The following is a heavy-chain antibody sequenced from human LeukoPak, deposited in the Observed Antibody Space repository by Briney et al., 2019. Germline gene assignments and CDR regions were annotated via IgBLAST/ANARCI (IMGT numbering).Heavy chain of an antibody. CDR2: IYSGDSET. V-gene: IGHV5-51*01. CDR1: GYSFTSYW. CDR3: ARLDCSSTSCLRLYVNNWFDP. D-gene: IGHD2-2*01. J-gene: IGHJ5*02. Sequence: GESLKISCKGSGYSFTSYWIGWVRPVPGKGLEWMGIIYSGDSETRYSPSFQGQVTISADKSISTAYLQWSSLKASDTAMYYCARLDCSSTSCLRLYVNNWFDPWGQGTLVTVSS.